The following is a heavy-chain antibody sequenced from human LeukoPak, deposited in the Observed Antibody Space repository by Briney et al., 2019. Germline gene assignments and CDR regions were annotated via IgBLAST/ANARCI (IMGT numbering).Heavy chain of an antibody. CDR3: ARGRRIVVVLGTTRTHRDYYMDV. CDR1: GGSFSGHY. Sequence: PSETLSHTCAVYGGSFSGHYWSWIRQSPGKGLEWIGETYHSGSTNHNPSLKSRVTISLDTSKNQFSLKLSSVTAADTAVYYCARGRRIVVVLGTTRTHRDYYMDVWGKGTTVTVSS. V-gene: IGHV4-34*01. J-gene: IGHJ6*03. CDR2: TYHSGST. D-gene: IGHD2-15*01.